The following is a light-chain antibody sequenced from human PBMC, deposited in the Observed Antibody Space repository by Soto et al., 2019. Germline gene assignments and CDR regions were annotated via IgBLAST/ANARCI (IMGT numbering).Light chain of an antibody. CDR2: SND. J-gene: IGLJ2*01. CDR3: TAWDXXXXGHLV. Sequence: QAVVTQPPSASGAPGQTVTISCSGTTSNIGSHSVNWYRQLPGTAPKVVMFSNDERPSGVPDRFSGSKSGTSASLTITGLQSEDEADYYCTAWDXXXXGHLVFGGGTKLTVL. CDR1: TSNIGSHS. V-gene: IGLV1-44*01.